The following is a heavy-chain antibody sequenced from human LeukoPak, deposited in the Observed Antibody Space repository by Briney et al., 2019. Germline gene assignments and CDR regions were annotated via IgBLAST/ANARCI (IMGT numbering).Heavy chain of an antibody. CDR3: ASDANSQITFPPD. CDR1: PYSFSTYG. Sequence: GASVKVSCKASPYSFSTYGINWVRQAPGQGLEWMGWVSTYNGHALYARKFQDRVNLTTDTSTRATFMELQLLRPDDTAVYYCASDANSQITFPPDWGRGPLDSVSS. J-gene: IGHJ2*01. V-gene: IGHV1-18*01. D-gene: IGHD2/OR15-2a*01. CDR2: VSTYNGHA.